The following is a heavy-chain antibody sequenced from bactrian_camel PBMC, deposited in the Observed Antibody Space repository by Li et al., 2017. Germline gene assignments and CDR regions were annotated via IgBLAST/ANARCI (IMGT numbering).Heavy chain of an antibody. D-gene: IGHD3*01. CDR2: ISGDGTS. Sequence: HVQLVESGGGLVTPGGSLRLSCAASGFTFDDADMGWYRKTAEKECELVSFISGDGTSYYVDSVKGRFTISSDVSKNTIFLRMNNLRPADTGVHYCAMGPKGDFTGARRLPGLTPTCADPGSGQGTQVTVS. J-gene: IGHJ4*01. V-gene: IGHV3S60*01. CDR1: GFTFDDAD.